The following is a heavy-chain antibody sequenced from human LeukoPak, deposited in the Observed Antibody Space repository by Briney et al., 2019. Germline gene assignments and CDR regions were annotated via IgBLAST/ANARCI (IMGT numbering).Heavy chain of an antibody. D-gene: IGHD5-24*01. CDR1: GFPFSSYW. CDR2: IKQDGSKK. J-gene: IGHJ4*02. V-gene: IGHV3-7*04. Sequence: GGSLRLSCVASGFPFSSYWMTWVRQAPGKGLEWVANIKQDGSKKSYVDSVKGRFTISRDNAKNSLYLQMNSLRAEDTAIYYCTRVGYIDEGIDYWGLGTLVTVSS. CDR3: TRVGYIDEGIDY.